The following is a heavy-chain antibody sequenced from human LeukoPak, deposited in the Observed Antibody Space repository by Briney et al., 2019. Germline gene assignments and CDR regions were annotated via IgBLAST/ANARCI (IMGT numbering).Heavy chain of an antibody. CDR3: AKNSGAMVTSFDY. Sequence: GGSLRLSCAASGFAFSSYAMSWLRQAPGKGLEWVSVISGSGGSTYYADSVKGRFTISRDNSKNTLYLQMNSLRAEDTAVYYCAKNSGAMVTSFDYWGQGTLVTVSS. J-gene: IGHJ4*02. D-gene: IGHD5-18*01. CDR1: GFAFSSYA. CDR2: ISGSGGST. V-gene: IGHV3-23*01.